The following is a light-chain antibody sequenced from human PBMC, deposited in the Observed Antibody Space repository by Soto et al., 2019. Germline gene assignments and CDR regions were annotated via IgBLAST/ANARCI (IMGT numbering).Light chain of an antibody. J-gene: IGKJ1*01. CDR2: GAS. CDR1: QSVSTN. CDR3: QQYGSSPRP. V-gene: IGKV3-15*01. Sequence: ELVMSQSPATLSVSPGERATLSCRASQSVSTNLAWYQQKPGQAPRLLIYGASTRATGVPARFSGSGSGTELTLTISSLQSEDFAVYYCQQYGSSPRPFGQGTKVAIK.